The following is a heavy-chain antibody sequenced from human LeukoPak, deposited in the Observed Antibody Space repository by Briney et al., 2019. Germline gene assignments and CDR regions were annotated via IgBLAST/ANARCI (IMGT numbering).Heavy chain of an antibody. D-gene: IGHD3-3*01. CDR3: AGITIFGVGNFDY. V-gene: IGHV4-34*01. CDR1: GGSFSGYY. CDR2: INHSGST. J-gene: IGHJ4*02. Sequence: PSETLSLTCAVYGGSFSGYYWSWIRQPPGKGLEWIGEINHSGSTNYNPSLKSRVTISVDTSKNQFSLKLSSVTAADTAVYYCAGITIFGVGNFDYWGQGTLATVSS.